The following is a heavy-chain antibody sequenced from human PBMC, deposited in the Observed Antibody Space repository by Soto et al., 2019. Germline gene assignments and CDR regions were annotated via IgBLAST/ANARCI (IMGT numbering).Heavy chain of an antibody. D-gene: IGHD3-22*01. V-gene: IGHV1-69*12. J-gene: IGHJ6*02. CDR1: GGTFSSYA. CDR3: ARDQDVSNYHGMDV. Sequence: QVQLVQSGAEVKKPGSSVKVSCKASGGTFSSYAISWVRQAPGQGLEWMGGIIPIFGTANYAQKFQGRVTRTANESTSKAYMELGSLRSEDTAVYYCARDQDVSNYHGMDVWGQGTTVTVSS. CDR2: IIPIFGTA.